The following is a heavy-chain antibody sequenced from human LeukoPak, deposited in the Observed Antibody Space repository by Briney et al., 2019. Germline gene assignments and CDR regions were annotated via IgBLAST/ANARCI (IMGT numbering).Heavy chain of an antibody. Sequence: QSGGSLRLSCTVSEFTFSNFAMSWVRQAPGKGLEWVANIKQDGSEKYYVDSVKGRFTISRDNAKNSLYLQMNSLRAEDTAVYYCARGGSPGWLRVGYWGQGTLVTVSS. J-gene: IGHJ4*02. CDR1: EFTFSNFA. CDR3: ARGGSPGWLRVGY. V-gene: IGHV3-7*01. CDR2: IKQDGSEK. D-gene: IGHD5-12*01.